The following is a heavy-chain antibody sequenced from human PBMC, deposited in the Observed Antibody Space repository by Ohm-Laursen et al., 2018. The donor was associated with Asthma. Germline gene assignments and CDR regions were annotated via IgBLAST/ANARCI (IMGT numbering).Heavy chain of an antibody. Sequence: SSVKVSCNASGYTFTSYGISWVRQAPGQGLEWMGGIIPIFGTANYAQKFQGRVTITADESTSTAYMELSSLRSEDTAVYYCATKTAVTTVGYYYGMDVWGQGTTVTVSS. CDR2: IIPIFGTA. J-gene: IGHJ6*02. CDR3: ATKTAVTTVGYYYGMDV. D-gene: IGHD4-11*01. V-gene: IGHV1-69*01. CDR1: GYTFTSYG.